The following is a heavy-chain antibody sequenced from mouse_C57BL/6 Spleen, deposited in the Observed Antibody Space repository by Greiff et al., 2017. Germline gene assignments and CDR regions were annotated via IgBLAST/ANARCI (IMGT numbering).Heavy chain of an antibody. CDR1: GYTFTSYT. Sequence: VQLQQSGAELARPGASVKMSCKASGYTFTSYTMHWVKQRPGQGLEWIGYINPSSGYTTYNQKFKDKATLTADKSSSTAYMQLSSLTSEEAAVYYCASSGGRGAYYFDYWGQGTTLTVSS. J-gene: IGHJ2*01. CDR2: INPSSGYT. V-gene: IGHV1-4*01. D-gene: IGHD3-2*02. CDR3: ASSGGRGAYYFDY.